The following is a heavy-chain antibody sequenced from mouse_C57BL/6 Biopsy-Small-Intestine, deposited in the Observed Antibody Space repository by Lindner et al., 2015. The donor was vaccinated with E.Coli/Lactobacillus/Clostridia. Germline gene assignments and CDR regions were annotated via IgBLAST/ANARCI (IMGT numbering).Heavy chain of an antibody. CDR1: GYTFTAHY. D-gene: IGHD6-1*01. Sequence: SVKVSCKASGYTFTAHYMHWVRQVPGQGLEWMGIINPSGGSTTYAPKFHGRVAMTRDTSTSTVYMELHSLTSEDTAIYYCARELGDAVAAFHYWGQGTLVTVSS. J-gene: IGHJ4*01. CDR3: ARELGDAVAAFHY. V-gene: IGHV1-26*01. CDR2: INPSGGST.